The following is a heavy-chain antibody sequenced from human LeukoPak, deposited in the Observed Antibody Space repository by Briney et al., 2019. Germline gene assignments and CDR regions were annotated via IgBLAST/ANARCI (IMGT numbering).Heavy chain of an antibody. Sequence: SETLSLTCTVSGGSISSGAYYWSWIRQPPGKGLEWIGRIYTSGSTNYNPSLKSRVTISVDTSKNQFSLKLSSVTAADTAVYYCAARLPTKYGGDYYYMDVWGKGTTVTVSS. D-gene: IGHD4-23*01. CDR1: GGSISSGAYY. CDR3: AARLPTKYGGDYYYMDV. CDR2: IYTSGST. J-gene: IGHJ6*03. V-gene: IGHV4-61*02.